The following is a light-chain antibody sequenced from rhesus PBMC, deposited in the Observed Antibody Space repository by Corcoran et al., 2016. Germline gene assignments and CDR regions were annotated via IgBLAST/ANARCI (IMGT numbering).Light chain of an antibody. V-gene: IGKV3-35*01. Sequence: PGERVTLSCRASQSVGYNLAWYQQKPGQVPRLLIYDGSNRATGIPERFSGSGSGTDFTLTISSLEPQDVGIYCCHQGSNWPLTFGGGTNVDIK. CDR2: DGS. CDR1: QSVGYN. CDR3: HQGSNWPLT. J-gene: IGKJ4*01.